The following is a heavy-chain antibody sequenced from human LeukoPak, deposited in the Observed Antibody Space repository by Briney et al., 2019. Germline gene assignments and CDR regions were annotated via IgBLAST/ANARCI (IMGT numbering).Heavy chain of an antibody. J-gene: IGHJ5*02. CDR3: ARVEVTTVTDWFDP. CDR2: ISSSSSYI. Sequence: GGSLRLSCAASGFTFSSYSMNWVRQAPGKGLEWVSSISSSSSYIYYADSVKGRFTISRDNAKNSLYLQMNSLRAEDTAVYYCARVEVTTVTDWFDPWGQGTLVTVSS. V-gene: IGHV3-21*01. D-gene: IGHD4-11*01. CDR1: GFTFSSYS.